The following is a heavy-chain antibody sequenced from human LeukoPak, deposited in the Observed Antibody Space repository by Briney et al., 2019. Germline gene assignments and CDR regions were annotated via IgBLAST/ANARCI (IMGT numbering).Heavy chain of an antibody. V-gene: IGHV3-48*03. J-gene: IGHJ4*02. CDR2: ISSSSSTI. CDR1: GFTFSSYE. D-gene: IGHD6-13*01. CDR3: ARDMSGDSSSWYRGGDYFDY. Sequence: GGSLRLSCAASGFTFSSYEVNWVRQAPGKGLERVSYISSSSSTIYYADSVKGRFTISRDNAKNSLYLQMNSLRAEDTAVYYCARDMSGDSSSWYRGGDYFDYWGQGTLVTVSS.